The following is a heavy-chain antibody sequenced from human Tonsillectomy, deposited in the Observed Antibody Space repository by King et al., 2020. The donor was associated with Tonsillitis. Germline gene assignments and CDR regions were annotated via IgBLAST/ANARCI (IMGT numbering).Heavy chain of an antibody. CDR1: GFTFSTYG. D-gene: IGHD5-24*01. CDR3: AKDLLDRKNGYHFGGDY. V-gene: IGHV3-30*18. CDR2: ISYDGSMK. J-gene: IGHJ4*02. Sequence: VQLVESGGGVVQPGRSLRHSCAASGFTFSTYGMHWVRQAPGKGLEWVAIISYDGSMKLYADSVKGRFTISRDNSKNTLSLQMDSLGVEDTAIYYCAKDLLDRKNGYHFGGDYWGQGTLVSVSS.